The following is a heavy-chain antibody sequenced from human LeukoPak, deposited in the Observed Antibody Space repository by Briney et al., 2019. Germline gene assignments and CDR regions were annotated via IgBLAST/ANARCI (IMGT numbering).Heavy chain of an antibody. CDR1: GLDFSSNL. CDR3: ARDLGSSSGY. CDR2: IKGDGIST. Sequence: GGSLRLSCAASGLDFSSNLMHWVRHAPGHGLVWVSRIKGDGISTNYADSVKGRFTISRDIAKNSLYLQMNSLRDEDTAVYYCARDLGSSSGYWGQGTLVTVSS. D-gene: IGHD6-6*01. V-gene: IGHV3-74*01. J-gene: IGHJ4*02.